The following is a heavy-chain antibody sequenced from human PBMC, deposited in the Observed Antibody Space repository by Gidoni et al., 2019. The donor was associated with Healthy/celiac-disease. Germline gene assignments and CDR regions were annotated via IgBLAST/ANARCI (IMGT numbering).Heavy chain of an antibody. J-gene: IGHJ4*02. CDR3: AKAPIIAVAGSTFDY. V-gene: IGHV3-9*01. D-gene: IGHD6-19*01. CDR1: GFTFDDYA. CDR2: ISWNSGSI. Sequence: EVQLVESGGGLVQPGRSLRLPCAAPGFTFDDYAMDWVRQAPGKGLEWVSGISWNSGSIGYADSVKGRFTISRDNAKNSLYLQMNSLRAEDTALYYCAKAPIIAVAGSTFDYWGQGTLVTVSS.